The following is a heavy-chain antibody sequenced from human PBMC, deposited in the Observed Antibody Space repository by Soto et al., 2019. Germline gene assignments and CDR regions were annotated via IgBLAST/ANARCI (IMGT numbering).Heavy chain of an antibody. D-gene: IGHD2-8*02. J-gene: IGHJ4*02. CDR2: IYYSGST. CDR1: GGSFSGYY. Sequence: SETLSLTCAVYGGSFSGYYWSWIRQHPGKGLEWIGYIYYSGSTNYNPSLKSRVTISVDTSKSQFSLKLSSVTAADTAVYYCARGGGVYYFDYWGQGTLVTVSS. V-gene: IGHV4-34*01. CDR3: ARGGGVYYFDY.